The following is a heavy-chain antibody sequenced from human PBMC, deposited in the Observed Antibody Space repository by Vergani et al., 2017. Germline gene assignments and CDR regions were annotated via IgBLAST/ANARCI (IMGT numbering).Heavy chain of an antibody. D-gene: IGHD2-15*01. CDR1: GFSFNTYG. CDR3: ARDAIRYCSGFSCYSAYYFDY. J-gene: IGHJ4*02. CDR2: IGYDGRIK. V-gene: IGHV3-30*02. Sequence: QVQLVETGGGVVQPGGSLRLYCATSGFSFNTYGAHWVRQAPGKGLEWVAFIGYDGRIKYNVDSVKGRFTISRDTSKKTLSLQMRSLRADDTAVYYCARDAIRYCSGFSCYSAYYFDYWGQGTLVTVSS.